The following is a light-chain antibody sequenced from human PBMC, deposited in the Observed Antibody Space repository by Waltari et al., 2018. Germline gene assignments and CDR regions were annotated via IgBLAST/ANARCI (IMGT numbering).Light chain of an antibody. V-gene: IGKV1-39*01. CDR3: QQSYSTPRT. J-gene: IGKJ1*01. CDR1: QSITTY. Sequence: IQMTQSPPSLPASGGDRDTVTCRASQSITTYLNWYQQKPGKAPKLLIYAASNLQSGVPSRFTGSGSGTDFTLTISSLQPEDFATYYCQQSYSTPRTFGQGTKVEIK. CDR2: AAS.